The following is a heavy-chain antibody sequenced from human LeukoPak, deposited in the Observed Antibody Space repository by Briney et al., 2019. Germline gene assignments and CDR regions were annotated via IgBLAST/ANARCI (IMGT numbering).Heavy chain of an antibody. J-gene: IGHJ4*02. Sequence: GGSLRLSCAASGFTFSSYGMNWVRQAPGKGLERVSSISSTSSYIYYADSLKGRFTISRDNAKNSLYLQMNSLRAEDTAVYYCARVPGRRELDYWGQGTLVTASS. CDR2: ISSTSSYI. CDR3: ARVPGRRELDY. CDR1: GFTFSSYG. V-gene: IGHV3-21*01.